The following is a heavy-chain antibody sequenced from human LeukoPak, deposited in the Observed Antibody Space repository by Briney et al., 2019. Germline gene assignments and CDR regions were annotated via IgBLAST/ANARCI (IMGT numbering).Heavy chain of an antibody. V-gene: IGHV1-18*01. CDR1: GGTFSSYA. CDR2: ISAYTGNT. J-gene: IGHJ4*02. CDR3: ARDTGYSSSSVDY. Sequence: ASVKVSCKASGGTFSSYAISWVRQAPGQGLEWMGWISAYTGNTNYAQKVQGRVTMTTDTSTSTGYMELRSLRFDDTAVYYCARDTGYSSSSVDYWGQGTLVTVSS. D-gene: IGHD6-6*01.